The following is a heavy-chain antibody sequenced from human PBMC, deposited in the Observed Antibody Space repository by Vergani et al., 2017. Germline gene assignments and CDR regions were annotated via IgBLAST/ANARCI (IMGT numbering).Heavy chain of an antibody. Sequence: EVQLVESGGGLVQPGRSLRLSCAASGFTFDDYAMHWVRQAPGKGLEWVSGISWNSGSIGYADSVKGRFTISRDNSKNTLYLQMNSLRAEDTAVYYCAKDDYYGDRALYYYYYYGMDVWGQGTTVTVSS. D-gene: IGHD4-17*01. V-gene: IGHV3-9*01. CDR1: GFTFDDYA. J-gene: IGHJ6*02. CDR3: AKDDYYGDRALYYYYYYGMDV. CDR2: ISWNSGSI.